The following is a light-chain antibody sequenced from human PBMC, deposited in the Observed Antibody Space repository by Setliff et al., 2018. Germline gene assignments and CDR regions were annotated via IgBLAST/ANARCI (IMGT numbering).Light chain of an antibody. CDR1: SSDVGGYNY. CDR2: DVS. Sequence: QSALTQPASVSGSPGQSITISCTGTSSDVGGYNYVSWYQQHPGKAPKLMIYDVSKRPSGVPDRFSGSKSGTSASLAITGLQAEDEADYYCQSYDSSLSVVVFGGGTKVTVL. V-gene: IGLV2-14*01. CDR3: QSYDSSLSVVV. J-gene: IGLJ2*01.